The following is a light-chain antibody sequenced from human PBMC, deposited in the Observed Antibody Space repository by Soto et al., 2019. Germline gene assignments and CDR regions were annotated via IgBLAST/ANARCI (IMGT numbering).Light chain of an antibody. CDR1: QSISSW. V-gene: IGKV1-5*01. CDR2: DAS. J-gene: IGKJ5*01. CDR3: QQYDEHSIT. Sequence: DIQMTQSPSTLSASVGDRVTITFRASQSISSWLAWYQQTPGKAPKILIYDASSLESGVPSRFRGSGSGTEFTLSISRLQPDDFGTYYCQQYDEHSITFGQGTRLEIK.